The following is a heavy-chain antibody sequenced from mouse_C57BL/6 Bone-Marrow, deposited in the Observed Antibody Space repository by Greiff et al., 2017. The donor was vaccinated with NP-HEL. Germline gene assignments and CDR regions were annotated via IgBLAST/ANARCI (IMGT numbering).Heavy chain of an antibody. Sequence: EVQLQQSVAELVRPGASVKLSCTASGFNIKNNYMHWVKQRPEQGLAWIGRLDPANGNTKYAPKFQGKATITADTSSNTAYLQLSSLTSEDTAIYYCARRWLLWYLDYWGQGTSVTVSS. CDR2: LDPANGNT. D-gene: IGHD2-3*01. J-gene: IGHJ4*01. CDR3: ARRWLLWYLDY. CDR1: GFNIKNNY. V-gene: IGHV14-3*01.